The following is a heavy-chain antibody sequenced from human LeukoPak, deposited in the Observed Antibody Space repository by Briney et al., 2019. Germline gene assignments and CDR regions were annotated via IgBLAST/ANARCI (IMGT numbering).Heavy chain of an antibody. CDR3: ARGGKNYFDF. J-gene: IGHJ4*02. D-gene: IGHD1-26*01. CDR1: GYSFTSYG. Sequence: SVKVSCKASGYSFTSYGISWVREAPGRGLEWVGYISAYDGETRYAQKFQGRVTLTTDTSTGTAYMEMRRLRSDDTAVYYCARGGKNYFDFWGQGTLVTVSS. CDR2: ISAYDGET. V-gene: IGHV1-18*01.